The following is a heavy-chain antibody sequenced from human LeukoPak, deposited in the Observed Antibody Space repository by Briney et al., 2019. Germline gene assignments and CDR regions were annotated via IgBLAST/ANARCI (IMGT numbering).Heavy chain of an antibody. CDR2: INHSGST. V-gene: IGHV4-34*01. D-gene: IGHD2-15*01. CDR3: ARHDLRIATYYFDY. CDR1: GGSFSGYY. Sequence: PSETLSLTCAVYGGSFSGYYWSWIRQPPGKGLEWIGEINHSGSTNYNPSLKSRVTISVDTSKNQFSLKLSSVTAADTAVYYCARHDLRIATYYFDYWSQGTLVTVSS. J-gene: IGHJ4*02.